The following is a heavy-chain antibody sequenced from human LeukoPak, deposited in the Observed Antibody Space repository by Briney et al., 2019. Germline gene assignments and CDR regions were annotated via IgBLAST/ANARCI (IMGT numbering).Heavy chain of an antibody. V-gene: IGHV4-61*02. J-gene: IGHJ2*01. D-gene: IGHD2-2*02. Sequence: PSETLSLTCTVSGGSISSGSYYWSWIRQPAGKGLEWIGRIYTSGSTNYNPSLKSRVTISVDKSKNQFSLKLSSVPAAATAGYYCAREIVVVPAAIHLYFDLWGRGTLVTVSS. CDR3: AREIVVVPAAIHLYFDL. CDR2: IYTSGST. CDR1: GGSISSGSYY.